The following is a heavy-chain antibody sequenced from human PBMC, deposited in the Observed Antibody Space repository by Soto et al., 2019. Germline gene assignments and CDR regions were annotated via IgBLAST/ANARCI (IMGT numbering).Heavy chain of an antibody. D-gene: IGHD2-2*01. CDR1: GDSISTFY. Sequence: QVQLQESGPGLVKPSETLSLTCTVSGDSISTFYWSWIRQPPGKGLEWIGYVYYSGSTNYNPSLKSRVTLSVDTSKSQFSLRLTSVTAADTAVYFCARWVASNSCYDHWGQGTLVTVSS. V-gene: IGHV4-59*12. CDR2: VYYSGST. CDR3: ARWVASNSCYDH. J-gene: IGHJ5*02.